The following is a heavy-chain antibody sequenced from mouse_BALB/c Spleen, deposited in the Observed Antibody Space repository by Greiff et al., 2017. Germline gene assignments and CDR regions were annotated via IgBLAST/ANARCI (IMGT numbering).Heavy chain of an antibody. CDR2: IWSGGST. Sequence: QVQLKQSGPGLVQPSQSLSITCTVSGFSLTSYGVHWVRQSPGKGLEWLGVIWSGGSTDYNAAFISRLSISKDNSKSQVFFKMNSLQANDTAIYYCAGYYGPAWFAYWGQGTLVTVSA. CDR1: GFSLTSYG. V-gene: IGHV2-2*02. J-gene: IGHJ3*01. CDR3: AGYYGPAWFAY. D-gene: IGHD1-2*01.